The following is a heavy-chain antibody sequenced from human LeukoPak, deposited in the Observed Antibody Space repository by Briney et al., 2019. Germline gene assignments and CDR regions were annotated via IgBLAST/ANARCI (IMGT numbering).Heavy chain of an antibody. V-gene: IGHV4-30-2*01. D-gene: IGHD1-26*01. J-gene: IGHJ4*02. CDR3: ARSRDTWADY. CDR1: GGSISSRTYY. CDR2: IYYSETT. Sequence: SETLSLTCTVSGGSISSRTYYWGWIRQPPGKGLEWIGYIYYSETTYYNPSLKSRVTISLDRSKNQFSLKLSSVTAADTAVYYCARSRDTWADYWGQGTLVTVSS.